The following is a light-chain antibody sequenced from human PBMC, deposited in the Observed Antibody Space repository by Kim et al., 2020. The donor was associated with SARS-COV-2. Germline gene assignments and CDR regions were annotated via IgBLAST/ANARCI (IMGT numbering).Light chain of an antibody. CDR3: LQYSTVPRT. Sequence: DIQMTQSPSSLSASVGDTVTITCRASQSINNNLNWFQQKSGKAPKLLIFDASTLRSGVPSRFSGSGSGTDFALTISSLQPEDFATYYCLQYSTVPRTFGQGTKVDIK. J-gene: IGKJ1*01. V-gene: IGKV1-39*01. CDR2: DAS. CDR1: QSINNN.